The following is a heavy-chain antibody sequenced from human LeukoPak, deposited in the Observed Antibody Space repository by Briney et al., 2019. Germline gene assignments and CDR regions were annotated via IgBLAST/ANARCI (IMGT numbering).Heavy chain of an antibody. CDR2: IYGSGGT. Sequence: SETLSLTCTVSGGSISSYYWSLIRQPAGKGLEWIGRIYGSGGTNYNSSLKSRVTMSADTSKNQFSLKLSSVTAADTAVYYCAREGITIFGVVIPYYMDVWGKGTTVTVSS. D-gene: IGHD3-3*01. CDR1: GGSISSYY. J-gene: IGHJ6*03. CDR3: AREGITIFGVVIPYYMDV. V-gene: IGHV4-4*07.